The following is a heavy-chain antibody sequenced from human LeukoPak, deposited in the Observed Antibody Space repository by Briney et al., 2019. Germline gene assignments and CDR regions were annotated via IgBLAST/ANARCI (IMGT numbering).Heavy chain of an antibody. Sequence: ASVKVSCKASGYTFTGYYMHWVRQAPGQGLEWMGWIHPNSGGTNYAQKFQGRVTMTRDTSISTAYMELSRLRSDDTAVYYCARADDSSGYYIGGLDYWGQGTLVTVSS. D-gene: IGHD3-22*01. CDR2: IHPNSGGT. V-gene: IGHV1-2*02. CDR1: GYTFTGYY. CDR3: ARADDSSGYYIGGLDY. J-gene: IGHJ4*02.